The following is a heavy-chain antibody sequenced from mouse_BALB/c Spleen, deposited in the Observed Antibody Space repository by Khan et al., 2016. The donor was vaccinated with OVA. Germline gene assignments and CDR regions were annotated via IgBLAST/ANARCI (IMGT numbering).Heavy chain of an antibody. CDR1: GFNIKDTY. CDR3: ARPSYDPRDFEV. V-gene: IGHV14-3*02. Sequence: EVQLQQSGAELVKPGASVKLSCTASGFNIKDTYLHWVKQRPEQGLEWIGRIAPANGNTQYEPKFQGKAAITSDTSSNSSYLQLNSLTSEDTAVYFCARPSYDPRDFEVWGAGTTVTVSS. CDR2: IAPANGNT. D-gene: IGHD2-3*01. J-gene: IGHJ1*01.